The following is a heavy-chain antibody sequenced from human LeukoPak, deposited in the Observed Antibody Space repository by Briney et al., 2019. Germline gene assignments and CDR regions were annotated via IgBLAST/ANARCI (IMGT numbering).Heavy chain of an antibody. J-gene: IGHJ4*02. CDR3: ARVKFRGGWFGEFSGFDY. V-gene: IGHV1-2*02. Sequence: ASVKVSCKASGYTFTGYYMHWVRQAPGQGLEWMGWINPNSGGTNYAQKFQGRVTMTRDTSISTAYMELSRLRSDDTAVYYCARVKFRGGWFGEFSGFDYWGQGTLVTVSS. CDR2: INPNSGGT. D-gene: IGHD3-10*01. CDR1: GYTFTGYY.